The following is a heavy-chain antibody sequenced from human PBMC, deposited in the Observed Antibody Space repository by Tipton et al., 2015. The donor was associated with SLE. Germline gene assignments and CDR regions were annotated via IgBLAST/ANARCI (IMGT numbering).Heavy chain of an antibody. J-gene: IGHJ2*01. CDR3: ARVRGSASSWYFDL. V-gene: IGHV4-31*02. CDR1: GGSISSGGYY. CDR2: IYYSGST. D-gene: IGHD6-6*01. Sequence: LRLSCTVSGGSISSGGYYWSWIRQHPGKGLEWIGYIYYSGSTYYNPSLKSRVTISVDKSKNRFSLKLNSVTAADTAVYYCARVRGSASSWYFDLWGRGTVVTVSS.